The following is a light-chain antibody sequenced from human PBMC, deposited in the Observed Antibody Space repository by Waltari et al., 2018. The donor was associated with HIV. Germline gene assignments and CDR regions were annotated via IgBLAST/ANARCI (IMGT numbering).Light chain of an antibody. CDR1: RHHIDFYNF. CDR2: AVS. V-gene: IGLV2-14*01. J-gene: IGLJ3*02. CDR3: SSFASQGTLM. Sequence: QSPLSQPASVSGSPGQSITIPCTGVRHHIDFYNFVSWSQQHPGQVPQLLLYAVSGRPSGVASRLSGSKSRVTASLTISGLQAEDEATYFCSSFASQGTLMFGGGTKLTVL.